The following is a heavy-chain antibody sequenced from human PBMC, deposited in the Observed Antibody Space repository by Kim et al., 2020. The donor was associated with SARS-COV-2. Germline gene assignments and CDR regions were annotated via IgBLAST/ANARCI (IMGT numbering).Heavy chain of an antibody. J-gene: IGHJ6*01. Sequence: GGSLRLSCVASGFTFDTYAMSWVRQAPGKGLEWVSVISGGALTNFYAASVRGRFTITGDTSKTSQFLQMNSRRDDATALYYCAKLVIMDGYSYFYYYAM. CDR3: AKLVIMDGYSYFYYYAM. CDR2: ISGGALTN. D-gene: IGHD3-9*01. V-gene: IGHV3-23*01. CDR1: GFTFDTYA.